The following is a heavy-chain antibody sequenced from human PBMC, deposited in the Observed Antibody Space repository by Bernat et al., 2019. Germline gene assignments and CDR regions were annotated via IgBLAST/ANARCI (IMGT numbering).Heavy chain of an antibody. J-gene: IGHJ6*02. CDR1: GFTFSTYG. Sequence: EVQLLESGGGLVQAGGSQRLSCAASGFTFSTYGMTWVRLAPGKGVGWVSSISVSGASTFYVDSVKGRFTISRDNSKNTVSLQMNSLRADDTAVYYCARHGAGSNHYHYGMDVWGQGTTVTVSS. CDR2: ISVSGAST. D-gene: IGHD1-14*01. CDR3: ARHGAGSNHYHYGMDV. V-gene: IGHV3-23*01.